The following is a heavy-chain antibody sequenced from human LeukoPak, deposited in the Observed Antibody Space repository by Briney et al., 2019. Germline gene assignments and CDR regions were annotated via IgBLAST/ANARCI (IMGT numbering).Heavy chain of an antibody. CDR2: IIPIFGSA. V-gene: IGHV1-69*13. J-gene: IGHJ6*03. CDR3: ARDRIAARRSGYYYYMDV. CDR1: GGTFSSYA. Sequence: GASVKVSCKASGGTFSSYAISWVRQAPGQGLEWMGGIIPIFGSANYAQRFQGRVTITADEFTSTAYMELSSLRSEDTALYYCARDRIAARRSGYYYYMDVWGKGTTVTVSS. D-gene: IGHD6-6*01.